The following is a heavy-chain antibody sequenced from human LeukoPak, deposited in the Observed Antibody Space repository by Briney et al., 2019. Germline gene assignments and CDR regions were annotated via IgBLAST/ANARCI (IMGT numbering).Heavy chain of an antibody. D-gene: IGHD6-19*01. Sequence: ALVKLCCKAAGYTFTSPGISRVRQSPGQGLEWWGWISTYNGNTNYAQKLQGRVSMTTDTSTSTAYMDLRSLRSDDTAVYYCARDLRYSSGWSASGMDVWGKGTTVTISS. V-gene: IGHV1-18*01. CDR1: GYTFTSPG. J-gene: IGHJ6*03. CDR2: ISTYNGNT. CDR3: ARDLRYSSGWSASGMDV.